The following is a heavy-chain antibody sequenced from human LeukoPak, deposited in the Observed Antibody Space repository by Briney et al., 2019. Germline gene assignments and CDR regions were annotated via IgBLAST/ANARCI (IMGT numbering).Heavy chain of an antibody. CDR2: INPNSGGT. Sequence: GASVKVSCKASGYTFTGYYMHWVRQAPGQGLEWMGWINPNSGGTNYAQKFQGRVTMTRDTSISTAYMELSRLRSDDTAVYYCARDSESLLTGGNFRSTSGTMAPSYGMDVWGQGTMVTVSS. J-gene: IGHJ6*02. D-gene: IGHD7-27*01. V-gene: IGHV1-2*02. CDR3: ARDSESLLTGGNFRSTSGTMAPSYGMDV. CDR1: GYTFTGYY.